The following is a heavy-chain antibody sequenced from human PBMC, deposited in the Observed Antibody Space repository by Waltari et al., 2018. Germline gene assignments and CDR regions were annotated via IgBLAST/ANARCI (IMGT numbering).Heavy chain of an antibody. D-gene: IGHD6-13*01. CDR2: ISSSSSYI. Sequence: EVQLVESGGGLVKPGWSLRLSCAASGFTFSSYSMNWVRQAPGKGLEWVSSISSSSSYIYYADSVKGRFTISRDNAKNSLYLQMNSLRAEDTAVYYCARVSSSSWAFDYWGQGTLVTVSS. V-gene: IGHV3-21*01. J-gene: IGHJ4*02. CDR3: ARVSSSSWAFDY. CDR1: GFTFSSYS.